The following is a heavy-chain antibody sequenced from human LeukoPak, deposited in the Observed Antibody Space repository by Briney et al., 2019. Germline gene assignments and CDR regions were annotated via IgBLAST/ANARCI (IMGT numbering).Heavy chain of an antibody. D-gene: IGHD6-19*01. V-gene: IGHV3-21*04. CDR3: AKGGSGWYGYYFDY. J-gene: IGHJ4*02. CDR1: GFTFSSYS. Sequence: GGSLRLSCAASGFTFSSYSMNWVRQAPGKGLEWASSISSSSSYIYYADSVKGRFTISRDNAKNSLYLQMNSLRAEDTAVYYCAKGGSGWYGYYFDYWGQGTLVTVSS. CDR2: ISSSSSYI.